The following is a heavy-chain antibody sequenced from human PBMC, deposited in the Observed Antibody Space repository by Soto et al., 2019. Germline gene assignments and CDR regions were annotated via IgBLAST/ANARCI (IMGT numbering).Heavy chain of an antibody. V-gene: IGHV4-34*01. Sequence: PSETLSLTCAVYGGSFSGYYWTWIRQPPGTGLEWIGEINHSGSTNYNPSLKSRVTISVDTSKNQFSLKLTSVTAADTAVYYCARPNTSAWSQFDYWGQGTLVTVSS. D-gene: IGHD6-19*01. CDR1: GGSFSGYY. CDR3: ARPNTSAWSQFDY. J-gene: IGHJ4*02. CDR2: INHSGST.